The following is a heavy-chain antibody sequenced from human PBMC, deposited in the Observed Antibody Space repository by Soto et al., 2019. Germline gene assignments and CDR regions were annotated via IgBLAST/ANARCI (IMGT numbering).Heavy chain of an antibody. CDR2: IYYSGST. Sequence: SETLSLTCTFSGGSVSSGSYYWSWIRQPPGKGLEWIGYIYYSGSTNYNPSLKSRVTISVDTSKNQFSLKLGSVTAADTAVYYCARSMVRGVVAFDYWGQGTLVTVSS. J-gene: IGHJ4*02. CDR1: GGSVSSGSYY. D-gene: IGHD3-10*01. V-gene: IGHV4-61*01. CDR3: ARSMVRGVVAFDY.